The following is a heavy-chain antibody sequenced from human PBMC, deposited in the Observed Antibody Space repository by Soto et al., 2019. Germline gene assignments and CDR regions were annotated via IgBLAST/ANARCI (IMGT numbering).Heavy chain of an antibody. CDR3: AGGWYFFDY. CDR2: ISSDGSNK. J-gene: IGHJ4*02. V-gene: IGHV3-30*03. Sequence: QVHLVESGGGVVQPGRSLRLSCAASGFTFNNYGMHWARQAPGQGLEWVAGISSDGSNKYYADSVKGRFTISRDNSRNTLYLQMDSLRAEATAVYYCAGGWYFFDYCGQGTLVTVSS. D-gene: IGHD6-19*01. CDR1: GFTFNNYG.